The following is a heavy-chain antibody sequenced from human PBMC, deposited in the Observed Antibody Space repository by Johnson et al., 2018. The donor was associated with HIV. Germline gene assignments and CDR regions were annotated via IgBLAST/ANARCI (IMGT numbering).Heavy chain of an antibody. J-gene: IGHJ3*02. CDR2: INAGGDT. CDR3: ARDDRPDGFDI. Sequence: VQLVESGGGLVQPGGSLRLSCAASGIIVTGNFMSWVRQAPGKGLEWVSVINAGGDTYNADSVKGRFTISRDRSKNTVSLQMNSLRVEDTAVYYCARDDRPDGFDIWGQGTMVTVSS. CDR1: GIIVTGNF. V-gene: IGHV3-66*01. D-gene: IGHD1-14*01.